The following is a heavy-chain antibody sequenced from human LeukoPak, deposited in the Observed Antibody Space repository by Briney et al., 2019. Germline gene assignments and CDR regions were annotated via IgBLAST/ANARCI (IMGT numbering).Heavy chain of an antibody. Sequence: ASVKVSCKASGYTFTSYDINWVRQATGQGLEWMGIINPYSGSTNYAQKFQGRVTMTRDMSTSTVYMELRSLRSEDMAVYYCARGISGRRWYSGRVLWGQGTLVTVSS. CDR2: INPYSGST. D-gene: IGHD6-13*01. CDR3: ARGISGRRWYSGRVL. J-gene: IGHJ4*02. CDR1: GYTFTSYD. V-gene: IGHV1-46*01.